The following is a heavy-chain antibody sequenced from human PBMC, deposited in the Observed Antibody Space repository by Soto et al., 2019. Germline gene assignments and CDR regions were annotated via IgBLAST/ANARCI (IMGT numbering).Heavy chain of an antibody. Sequence: GGSLRLSCAASGFTFSTYAMNWVRQAPGKGLEWVSSITSGSSYMYYADSVKGRFTISRDNAKNLLYLHMSNLRVDDTAVYYFARAGSGYYHSSDYSNGNCLGQGTLVTVSS. D-gene: IGHD3-22*01. CDR2: ITSGSSYM. CDR3: ARAGSGYYHSSDYSNGNC. CDR1: GFTFSTYA. V-gene: IGHV3-21*01. J-gene: IGHJ4*02.